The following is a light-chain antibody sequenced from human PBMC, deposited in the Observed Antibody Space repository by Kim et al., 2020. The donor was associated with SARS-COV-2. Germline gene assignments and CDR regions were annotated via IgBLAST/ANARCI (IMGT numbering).Light chain of an antibody. CDR2: GAS. Sequence: EVVLTQSPGTLSLSPGERATLSCRASQSVTSDYLAWHQQKPGQAPRLLIYGASSRATGIPDRFSGSGSGTDFSLTISTLESEDFAVYYCQQYGSSPYTFGQGTKVDIK. J-gene: IGKJ2*01. CDR3: QQYGSSPYT. V-gene: IGKV3-20*01. CDR1: QSVTSDY.